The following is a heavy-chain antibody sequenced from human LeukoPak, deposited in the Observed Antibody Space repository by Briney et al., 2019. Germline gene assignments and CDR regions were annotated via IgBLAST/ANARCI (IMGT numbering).Heavy chain of an antibody. CDR2: ISSSGSTE. Sequence: GGSLRLSCAASGFSFSSYEMNWVRQAPGKGLEWVSYISSSGSTEYYADSVKGRFTISRDNARNSLYLQMNSLRADDTAVYYCARGERWLLPPTDYWGQGTLVTVSS. D-gene: IGHD5-24*01. V-gene: IGHV3-48*03. CDR3: ARGERWLLPPTDY. J-gene: IGHJ4*02. CDR1: GFSFSSYE.